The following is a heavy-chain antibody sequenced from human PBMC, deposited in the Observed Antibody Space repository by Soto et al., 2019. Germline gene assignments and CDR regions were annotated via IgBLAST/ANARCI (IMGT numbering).Heavy chain of an antibody. CDR3: ARHNSQWPNWFDP. CDR2: ISGYDGNT. D-gene: IGHD1-1*01. CDR1: GYTFTSYG. Sequence: QVQLVQSGAEVKKPGASVKVSCKASGYTFTSYGISWVRQAPGEGLEWVGWISGYDGNTDYAHKFRGRGTMTTDTSTNTAYMDLRSRRSDDTAVYYCARHNSQWPNWFDPWGQGTPVTVSS. V-gene: IGHV1-18*01. J-gene: IGHJ5*02.